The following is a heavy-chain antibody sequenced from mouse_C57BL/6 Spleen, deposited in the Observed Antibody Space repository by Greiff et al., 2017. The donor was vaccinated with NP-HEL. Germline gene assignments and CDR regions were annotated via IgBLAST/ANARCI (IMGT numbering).Heavy chain of an antibody. V-gene: IGHV1-4*01. D-gene: IGHD1-1*01. CDR3: ARDGAFTSVVATEAMDY. CDR1: GYTFTSYT. CDR2: INPGSGYT. J-gene: IGHJ4*01. Sequence: VQLVESGAELARPGASVKMSCKASGYTFTSYTMHWVKQRPGQGLEWIGYINPGSGYTKYNQKFKDKATLTADKSSSTAYMQLSRLTSEDSAVYYCARDGAFTSVVATEAMDYWGQGTSVTVSS.